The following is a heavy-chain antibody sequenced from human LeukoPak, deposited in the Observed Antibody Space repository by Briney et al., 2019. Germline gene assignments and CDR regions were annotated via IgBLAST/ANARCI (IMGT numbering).Heavy chain of an antibody. CDR1: GFTFSNAW. CDR3: ARSGRYYDSSGYYYYYYMDV. CDR2: INHSGST. J-gene: IGHJ6*03. Sequence: GSLRLSCAASGFTFSNAWMSWIRQPPGKGLEWIGEINHSGSTNYNPSLKSRVTISVDTSKNQFSLKLSSVTAADTAVYYCARSGRYYDSSGYYYYYYMDVWGKGTTVTVSS. V-gene: IGHV4-34*01. D-gene: IGHD3-22*01.